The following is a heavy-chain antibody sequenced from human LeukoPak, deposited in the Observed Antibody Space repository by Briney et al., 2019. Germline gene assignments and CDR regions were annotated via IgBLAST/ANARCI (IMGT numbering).Heavy chain of an antibody. Sequence: GGPLRLSCAASGFTFSSYVMHWVRQAPGKGLEWVAGISYDGSNKYYADSVKGRFTFYRDNSKNTLYLQMNSLRAEDTAVYYCARGRLPRGLAVAGGLGYWGQGTLLTVSS. CDR2: ISYDGSNK. CDR1: GFTFSSYV. CDR3: ARGRLPRGLAVAGGLGY. V-gene: IGHV3-30*04. J-gene: IGHJ4*02. D-gene: IGHD6-19*01.